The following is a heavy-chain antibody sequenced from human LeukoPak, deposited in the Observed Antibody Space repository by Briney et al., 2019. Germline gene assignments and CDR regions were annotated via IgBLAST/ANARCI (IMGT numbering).Heavy chain of an antibody. CDR2: ISGSGANT. V-gene: IGHV3-23*01. J-gene: IGHJ4*02. Sequence: PGGSLRLSCAASGFTFNGYAMSWVRQAPGKGLEWVSSISGSGANTYYADSVKGRFTISRDNSKNTLYLQMNSLRAEDTAVYYCAKVNAGSAFDYWGQGTLVTVS. CDR1: GFTFNGYA. CDR3: AKVNAGSAFDY.